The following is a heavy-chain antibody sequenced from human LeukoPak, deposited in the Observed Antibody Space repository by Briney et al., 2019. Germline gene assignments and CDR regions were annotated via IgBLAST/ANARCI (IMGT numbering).Heavy chain of an antibody. D-gene: IGHD4-23*01. Sequence: GGSLRLSCAASGFTFSSYSMNWVRQAPGKGLEWVSSISSSSSYTYYADSVKGRFTISRDNAKNSLYLQMNSLRAEDTAVYNCARDYGGNIWGQGTLVTVSS. V-gene: IGHV3-21*01. J-gene: IGHJ4*02. CDR2: ISSSSSYT. CDR1: GFTFSSYS. CDR3: ARDYGGNI.